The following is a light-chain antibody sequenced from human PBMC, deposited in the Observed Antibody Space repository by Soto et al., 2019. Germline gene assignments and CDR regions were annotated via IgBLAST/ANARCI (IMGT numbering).Light chain of an antibody. V-gene: IGLV2-14*01. CDR2: EVS. Sequence: QSVLTQPASVSGSPGQSITISCTGTSSDVGGYNYVSWYQQHTGKAPKLMIYEVSNRPSGVSNSFSGSKSGNTASLTISGLQAEDEADYYCSSYTSSSPYVFGTRTKLTVL. CDR1: SSDVGGYNY. CDR3: SSYTSSSPYV. J-gene: IGLJ1*01.